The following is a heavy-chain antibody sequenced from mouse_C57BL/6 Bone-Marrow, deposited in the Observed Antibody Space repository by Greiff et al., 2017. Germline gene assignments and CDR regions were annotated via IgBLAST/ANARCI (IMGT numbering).Heavy chain of an antibody. CDR2: ISGGGGNT. CDR1: GFTFSSYT. CDR3: ARPSYYTPYFDY. D-gene: IGHD2-12*01. J-gene: IGHJ2*01. Sequence: EVQGVESGGGLVKPGGSLKLSCAASGFTFSSYTMSWVRQTPEKRLEWVATISGGGGNTYYPDSVKGRFTISRDNAKNTLYLQMSSLRSEDTALYYCARPSYYTPYFDYWGQGTTLTVSS. V-gene: IGHV5-9*01.